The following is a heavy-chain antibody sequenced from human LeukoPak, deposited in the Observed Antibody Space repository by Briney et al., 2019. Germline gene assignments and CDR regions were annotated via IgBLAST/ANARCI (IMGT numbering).Heavy chain of an antibody. CDR1: GDSTSSFY. Sequence: SKTLSLTCTVSGDSTSSFYWNWIRQSQGKGLEWIGNIHYSGSSVYNPSLKSRGTISIDTSRRQFFLKLNSVTAADTAVYFCALAPNSNWFDFWGPGTLVTVSS. D-gene: IGHD2-8*01. CDR3: ALAPNSNWFDF. CDR2: IHYSGSS. J-gene: IGHJ5*01. V-gene: IGHV4-59*03.